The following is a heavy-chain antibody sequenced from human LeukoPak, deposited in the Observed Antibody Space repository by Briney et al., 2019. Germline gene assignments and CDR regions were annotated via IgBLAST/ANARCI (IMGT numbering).Heavy chain of an antibody. CDR3: ARDRSSYFDY. CDR1: GGPISSYY. Sequence: NPSETLSLTCTVSGGPISSYYWSWIRQPPGKGLEWIGYIYYSGSTNYNPSLKSRVTISVDTSKNQFSLKLSSVTAADTAVYYCARDRSSYFDYWGQGTLVTVSS. D-gene: IGHD1-14*01. CDR2: IYYSGST. J-gene: IGHJ4*02. V-gene: IGHV4-59*08.